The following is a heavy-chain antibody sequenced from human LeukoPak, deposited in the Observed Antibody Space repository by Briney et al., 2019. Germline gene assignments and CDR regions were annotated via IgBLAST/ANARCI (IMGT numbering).Heavy chain of an antibody. J-gene: IGHJ4*02. CDR3: AKDSGYSGYGDFDY. CDR1: GFTVSSDA. D-gene: IGHD5-12*01. V-gene: IGHV3-23*01. CDR2: ISGSGGST. Sequence: ARSLRLSRAPSGFTVSSDAMSWVRQAPGKGLEWVSAISGSGGSTYYADSVKGRFTISRDNSKNTLYLQMNSLRAEDTAVYYCAKDSGYSGYGDFDYWGQGTLVTVSS.